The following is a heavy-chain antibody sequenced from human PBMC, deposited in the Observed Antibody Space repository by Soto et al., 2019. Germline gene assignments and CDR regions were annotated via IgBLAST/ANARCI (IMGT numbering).Heavy chain of an antibody. CDR1: GFTFRSHG. V-gene: IGHV3-33*01. Sequence: ESVGGVVQPGRSLRVSCAASGFTFRSHGMHWVRQAPGKGLEWVAVIWYDGSNKYFADSVKGRFTISRDNSKNTLYLQMNSLRAEDTAVYYCARATGELGNDAFDIWGQGTMVTVSS. CDR3: ARATGELGNDAFDI. CDR2: IWYDGSNK. J-gene: IGHJ3*02. D-gene: IGHD7-27*01.